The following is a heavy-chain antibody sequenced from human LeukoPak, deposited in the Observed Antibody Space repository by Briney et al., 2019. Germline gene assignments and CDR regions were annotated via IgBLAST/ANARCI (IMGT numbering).Heavy chain of an antibody. Sequence: SETLSLTCSVSGVSISSSDYNWGWIRQPPGKGLEWIGSIYFGRSPVYNPSLKSRVTISVDTSKNQFSLNLTSVTTADTAVYYCARVSCSSTSCPRRDALDVWGQGTMVTVSS. CDR1: GVSISSSDYN. CDR3: ARVSCSSTSCPRRDALDV. D-gene: IGHD2-2*01. J-gene: IGHJ3*01. V-gene: IGHV4-39*07. CDR2: IYFGRSP.